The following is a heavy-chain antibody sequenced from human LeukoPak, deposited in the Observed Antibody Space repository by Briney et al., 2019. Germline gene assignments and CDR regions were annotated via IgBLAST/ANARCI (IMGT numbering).Heavy chain of an antibody. D-gene: IGHD4-23*01. V-gene: IGHV3-23*01. CDR2: ISGSGGST. CDR3: AKDLLRWSFDY. J-gene: IGHJ4*02. Sequence: GGSLRLSCAASGFTFSNYGMGWVRQAPGKGLEWIASISGSGGSTVYLDSVKGRFTISRDNSKNTLYMQMNSVRADDTAVYYCAKDLLRWSFDYWGQGTLVTVSS. CDR1: GFTFSNYG.